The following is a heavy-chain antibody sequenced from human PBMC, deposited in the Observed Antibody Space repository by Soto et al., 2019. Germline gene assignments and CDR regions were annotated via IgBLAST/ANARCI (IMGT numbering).Heavy chain of an antibody. CDR3: ARHVAVGAAATRGAFGI. Sequence: RASVKVSCKASGYTFTSYGISWVRQAPGQGLEWMGWISAYNGNTNYAQKLQGRVTMTTDTSTSTAYMELRSLRSDDTAVYYCARHVAVGAAATRGAFGIWGKGTRVT. J-gene: IGHJ3*02. D-gene: IGHD2-15*01. V-gene: IGHV1-18*04. CDR2: ISAYNGNT. CDR1: GYTFTSYG.